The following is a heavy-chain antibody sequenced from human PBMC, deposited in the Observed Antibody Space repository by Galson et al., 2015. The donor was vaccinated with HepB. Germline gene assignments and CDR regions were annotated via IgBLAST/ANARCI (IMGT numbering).Heavy chain of an antibody. V-gene: IGHV4-59*08. J-gene: IGHJ6*03. CDR3: ARGIEGNDFWSGYYNPLYMDV. Sequence: TLSLTCTVSGGSISSYYWSWIRQPPGKGLEWIGYIYYSGSTNYNPSLKSRVTMSVDTSKNQFSLKLSSVTAADTAVYYCARGIEGNDFWSGYYNPLYMDVWGKGTTVTVSS. D-gene: IGHD3-3*01. CDR1: GGSISSYY. CDR2: IYYSGST.